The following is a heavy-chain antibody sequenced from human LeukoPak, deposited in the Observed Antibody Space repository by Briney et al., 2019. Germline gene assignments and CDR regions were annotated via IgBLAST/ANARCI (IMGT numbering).Heavy chain of an antibody. CDR3: ARGKVVHLDYYFDY. Sequence: NPSETLSLTCAVSGYSIGSGYYWGWIRQPPGKGLEWIGSIYHSGSTYYNPSLKSRVTISVDTSKNQFSLKLSSVTAADTAVYYCARGKVVHLDYYFDYWGQGTLVTVSS. CDR1: GYSIGSGYY. J-gene: IGHJ4*02. CDR2: IYHSGST. V-gene: IGHV4-38-2*01. D-gene: IGHD1-1*01.